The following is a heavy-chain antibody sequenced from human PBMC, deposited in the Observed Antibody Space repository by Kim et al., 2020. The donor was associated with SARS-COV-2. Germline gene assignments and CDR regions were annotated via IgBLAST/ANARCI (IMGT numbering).Heavy chain of an antibody. D-gene: IGHD6-13*01. CDR1: GGSFSGYY. J-gene: IGHJ6*02. CDR2: INHSGST. V-gene: IGHV4-34*01. Sequence: LSLTCAVYGGSFSGYYWSWIRQPPGKGLEWIGEINHSGSTNYNPSLKSRVTISVDTSKNQFSLKLSSVTAADTAVYYCARGRSSSWYSHYYYYGMDVWGQGTTVTVSS. CDR3: ARGRSSSWYSHYYYYGMDV.